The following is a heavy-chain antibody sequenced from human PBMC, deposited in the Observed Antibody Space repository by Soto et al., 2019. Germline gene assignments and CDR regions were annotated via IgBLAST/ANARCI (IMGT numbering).Heavy chain of an antibody. CDR1: GFSFRNYA. D-gene: IGHD3-3*01. CDR3: AKGAILGSPYSDLWTVR. V-gene: IGHV3-23*01. J-gene: IGHJ4*02. Sequence: EVQLLESGGAVVQPGVSLRLSCAVSGFSFRNYAMSWVRQAPGKGLEWVSGINGSADNTHYADSVRGGFTISRDKVNNTLYLQMDNLGVNDTAMYFCAKGAILGSPYSDLWTVRWGRGTLVTVSS. CDR2: INGSADNT.